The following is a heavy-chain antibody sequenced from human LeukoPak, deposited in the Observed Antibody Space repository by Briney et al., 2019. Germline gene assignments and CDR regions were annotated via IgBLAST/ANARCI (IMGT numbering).Heavy chain of an antibody. CDR1: GFTFSSYI. CDR2: ISSSSSYI. J-gene: IGHJ3*02. D-gene: IGHD3-22*01. CDR3: AREVRLYYDSRFDAFDI. V-gene: IGHV3-21*01. Sequence: GGSLRLSCAASGFTFSSYIMNWVRQAPGKGLEWVSSISSSSSYIYYADSVKGRFTISRDNAKNSLYLQMNSLRAEDTAVYYYAREVRLYYDSRFDAFDIWGQGTMVTVSS.